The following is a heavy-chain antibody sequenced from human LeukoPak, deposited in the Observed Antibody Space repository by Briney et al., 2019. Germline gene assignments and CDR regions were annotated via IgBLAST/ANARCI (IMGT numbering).Heavy chain of an antibody. CDR1: GYTFTSYG. CDR2: ISGYTGNK. V-gene: IGHV1-18*01. D-gene: IGHD6-13*01. CDR3: AKDKKPSGIAAAGFDY. J-gene: IGHJ4*02. Sequence: ASVKVSCKASGYTFTSYGISWVRQAPGQGLEWMGWISGYTGNKHYAQKLQDRVTMTTDTSTSTAYMELRSLRSDDTAVYYCAKDKKPSGIAAAGFDYWGQGTLVTVSS.